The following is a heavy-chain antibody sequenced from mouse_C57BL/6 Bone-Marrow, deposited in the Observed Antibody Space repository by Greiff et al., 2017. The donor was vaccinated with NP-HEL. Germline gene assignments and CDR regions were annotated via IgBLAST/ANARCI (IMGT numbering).Heavy chain of an antibody. V-gene: IGHV1-54*01. CDR1: GYAFTNYL. CDR2: FNPGSGGT. J-gene: IGHJ4*01. D-gene: IGHD2-3*01. CDR3: ARIIDGYPFGMAMDY. Sequence: VQLQQSGAELVRPGTSVKVSCKASGYAFTNYLIEWVKQRPGQGLEWIGVFNPGSGGTNYNEKFKGKATLTADKSSSTAYMQLSSLTSEDSAVYFCARIIDGYPFGMAMDYWGQGTSVTVSS.